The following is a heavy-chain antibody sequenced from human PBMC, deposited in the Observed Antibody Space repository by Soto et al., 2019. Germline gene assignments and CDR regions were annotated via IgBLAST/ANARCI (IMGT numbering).Heavy chain of an antibody. D-gene: IGHD1-1*01. CDR1: GDSVSSTSAA. CDR3: VRVDWNDEGS. V-gene: IGHV6-1*01. J-gene: IGHJ5*02. Sequence: SQTLSLTCVISGDSVSSTSAAWEWIRQSPSRGLEWLGRTRYTSQWSYEYARSVKGRITISPDTSKNHFSLQLDSVTPEDTAVYYCVRVDWNDEGSWGQGTLVTVSS. CDR2: TRYTSQWSY.